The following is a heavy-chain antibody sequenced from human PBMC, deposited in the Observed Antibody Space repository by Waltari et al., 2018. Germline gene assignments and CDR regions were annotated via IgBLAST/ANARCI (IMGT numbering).Heavy chain of an antibody. Sequence: QVQLVQSGAEVKKPGSSVQVSCKASGGIFSSYAIRWVRQAPGQGLEWMGGIITIFGTANYAQKFQGRVTITTDESTRTAYMELSSLRSEDTAVYYCARGHSGYDLVVYWGQGTLVTVSS. J-gene: IGHJ4*02. CDR2: IITIFGTA. V-gene: IGHV1-69*05. D-gene: IGHD5-12*01. CDR3: ARGHSGYDLVVY. CDR1: GGIFSSYA.